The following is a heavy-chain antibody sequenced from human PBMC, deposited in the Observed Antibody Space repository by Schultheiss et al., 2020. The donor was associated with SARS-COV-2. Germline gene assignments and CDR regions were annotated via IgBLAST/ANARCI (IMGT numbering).Heavy chain of an antibody. CDR2: IKQDGSEK. Sequence: ETLSLTCAVSGYSISSGYYWGWIRQPPGKGLEWVANIKQDGSEKYYVDSVKGRFTISRDNAKNSLYLQMNSLRAEDTAVYYCARGSGSRYGMDVWGQGTTVTVSS. CDR1: GYSISSGYY. CDR3: ARGSGSRYGMDV. V-gene: IGHV3-7*01. J-gene: IGHJ6*02. D-gene: IGHD3-10*01.